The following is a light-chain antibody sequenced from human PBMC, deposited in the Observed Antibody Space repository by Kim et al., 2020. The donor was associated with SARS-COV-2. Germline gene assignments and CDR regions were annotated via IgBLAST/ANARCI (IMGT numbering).Light chain of an antibody. V-gene: IGKV3-20*01. J-gene: IGKJ4*02. CDR2: GAS. Sequence: SPGERATLSCSASQSVSSSYLAWYQQKTGQAPSLLIYGASSRATGIPDRFSGSGSGTDFTLTISRLEPEDVAVYYCQQYGSTLLTFGGGTKVDIK. CDR3: QQYGSTLLT. CDR1: QSVSSSY.